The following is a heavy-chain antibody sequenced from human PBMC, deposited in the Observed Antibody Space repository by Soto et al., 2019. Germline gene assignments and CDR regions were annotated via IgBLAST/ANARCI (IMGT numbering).Heavy chain of an antibody. CDR1: GFTFSSYW. J-gene: IGHJ4*02. CDR2: IKQDGSEK. D-gene: IGHD3-22*01. CDR3: ARVRGGYYFDY. V-gene: IGHV3-7*01. Sequence: GGSLRLSCAASGFTFSSYWMDWVRQAPGKGLEWVANIKQDGSEKSYVDSVKGRFTVSRDNAKNSLYLQMNSLRAEDTAVYYCARVRGGYYFDYWGQGTLVTVSS.